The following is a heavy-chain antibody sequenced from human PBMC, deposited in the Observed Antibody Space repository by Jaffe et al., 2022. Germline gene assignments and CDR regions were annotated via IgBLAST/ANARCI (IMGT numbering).Heavy chain of an antibody. V-gene: IGHV4-34*01. CDR2: INHSGST. Sequence: QVQLQQWGAGLLKPSETLSLTCAVYGGSFSGYYWSWIRQPPGKGLEWIGEINHSGSTNYNPSLKSRVTISVDTSKNQFSLKLSSVTAADTAVYYCARALREYYYGSGSTTSRFDYWGQGTLVTVSS. CDR1: GGSFSGYY. CDR3: ARALREYYYGSGSTTSRFDY. J-gene: IGHJ4*02. D-gene: IGHD3-10*01.